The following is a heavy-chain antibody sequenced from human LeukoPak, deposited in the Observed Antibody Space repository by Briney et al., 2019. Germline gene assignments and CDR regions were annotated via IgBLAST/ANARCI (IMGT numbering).Heavy chain of an antibody. D-gene: IGHD2-15*01. J-gene: IGHJ3*02. CDR2: IYHSGST. V-gene: IGHV4-30-2*01. CDR1: GGSISSGGYS. CDR3: ARGVAATPDAFDI. Sequence: SETLSLTCAVSGGSISSGGYSWSWIRQPPGKGLEWIGYIYHSGSTYYNPSLKSRVTISVDRSKNQFSLKLSSVTAADTAVYYCARGVAATPDAFDIWGQGTMVTVSS.